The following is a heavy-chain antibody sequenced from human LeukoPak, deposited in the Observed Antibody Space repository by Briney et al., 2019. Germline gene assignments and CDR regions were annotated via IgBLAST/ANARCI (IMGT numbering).Heavy chain of an antibody. CDR1: GYTFTSYG. J-gene: IGHJ6*02. CDR2: MNPNSGNT. CDR3: ARADYDFWSGYYFVYYYYGMDV. V-gene: IGHV1-8*02. D-gene: IGHD3-3*01. Sequence: ASVKVSCKASGYTFTSYGIGWVRQATGQGLEWMGWMNPNSGNTGYAQKFQGRVTMTRNTSISTAYMELSSLRFEDTAVYYCARADYDFWSGYYFVYYYYGMDVWGQGTTVTVSS.